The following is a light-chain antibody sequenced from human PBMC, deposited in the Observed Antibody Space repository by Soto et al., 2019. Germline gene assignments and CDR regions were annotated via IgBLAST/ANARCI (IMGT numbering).Light chain of an antibody. CDR1: QYIHNY. Sequence: DIQMTQSPSTLSASVGDRVTITCRASQYIHNYLAWYQQKPGEAPKLLIYEAANLESGVPSRFSGSGTGTESTLTISSLQPDDFATYYSQQSNNYPWTFGQGTRVEI. CDR3: QQSNNYPWT. V-gene: IGKV1-5*03. J-gene: IGKJ1*01. CDR2: EAA.